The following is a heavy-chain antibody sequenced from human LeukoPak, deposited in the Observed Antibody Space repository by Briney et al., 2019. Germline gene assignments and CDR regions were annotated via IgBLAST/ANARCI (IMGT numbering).Heavy chain of an antibody. Sequence: GSLRLSCAASGFTFDDYGMSWVRQPPGKGLEWIGEINHSGSTNYNPSLKSRVTISVDTSKNQFSLKLSSVTAADTAVYYCARHRRRSSGFLYYYYMDVWGKGTTVTISS. CDR2: INHSGST. J-gene: IGHJ6*03. CDR1: GFTFDDYG. V-gene: IGHV4-34*01. CDR3: ARHRRRSSGFLYYYYMDV. D-gene: IGHD6-19*01.